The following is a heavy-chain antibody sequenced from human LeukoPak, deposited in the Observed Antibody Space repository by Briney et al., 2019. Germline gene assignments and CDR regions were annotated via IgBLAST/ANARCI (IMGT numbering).Heavy chain of an antibody. D-gene: IGHD4-17*01. Sequence: GGSLRLSCAASGFTFSSYAMHWVRQAPGKGLEWVAVISYDGSNKYYADSVKGRFTISRDNSKNTLYLQMNSLRAEDTAVYYCPRTLPTVTPLGYYYYGMDVWGQGTTVTVSS. J-gene: IGHJ6*02. CDR1: GFTFSSYA. CDR2: ISYDGSNK. CDR3: PRTLPTVTPLGYYYYGMDV. V-gene: IGHV3-30-3*01.